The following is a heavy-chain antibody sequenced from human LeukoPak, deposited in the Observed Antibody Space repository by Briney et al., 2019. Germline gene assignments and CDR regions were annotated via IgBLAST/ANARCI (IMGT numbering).Heavy chain of an antibody. V-gene: IGHV3-74*03. CDR2: IKSDETTA. J-gene: IGHJ4*02. D-gene: IGHD3-9*01. CDR1: GFTITNNW. Sequence: PGGSLRLSCVVSGFTITNNWMYWVRQAPGRGLVWVSRIKSDETTAAYADSVKGRFTISRDNAKNTLYPQMNSLRAEDTAVYYCAKDATASPYFHWFDNWGQGTQVIVSS. CDR3: AKDATASPYFHWFDN.